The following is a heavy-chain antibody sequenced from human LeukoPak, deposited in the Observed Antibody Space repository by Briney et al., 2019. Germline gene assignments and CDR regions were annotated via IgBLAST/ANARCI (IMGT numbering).Heavy chain of an antibody. CDR3: ARWDALDI. V-gene: IGHV3-74*01. Sequence: PXGSLRLSCAASGFTFSSYWMHWVRQAPGKGLVWVSRISTDGSGTNYADSVKGRFTISRDNAKNTLYLQMNSLRDDDTAVYYCARWDALDIWGQGTMVTVSS. CDR2: ISTDGSGT. J-gene: IGHJ3*02. CDR1: GFTFSSYW.